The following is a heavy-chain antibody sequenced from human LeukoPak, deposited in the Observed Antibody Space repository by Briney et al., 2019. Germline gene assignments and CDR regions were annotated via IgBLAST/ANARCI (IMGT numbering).Heavy chain of an antibody. Sequence: PGGSLRLSCAASGFTFSNAWMSWVRQAPGKGLEWVGRIKSKTDSGTTDYAAPVKGRFTISRDDSKNTLYLQMNSLRAEDTAVYYCAKEGGSGWYKNSDYWGQGTLVTVSS. CDR2: IKSKTDSGTT. J-gene: IGHJ4*02. CDR1: GFTFSNAW. V-gene: IGHV3-15*01. CDR3: AKEGGSGWYKNSDY. D-gene: IGHD6-19*01.